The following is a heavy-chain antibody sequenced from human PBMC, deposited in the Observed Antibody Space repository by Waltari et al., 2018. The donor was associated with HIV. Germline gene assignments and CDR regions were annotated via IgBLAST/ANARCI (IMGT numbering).Heavy chain of an antibody. CDR2: SGGGHDT. J-gene: IGHJ3*01. D-gene: IGHD2-8*01. V-gene: IGHV3-23*01. Sequence: LLESGGGLVQPGGSLRLSCAASGFTLSDYAMNWVRQAPGKGLGWVSHSGGGHDTYYADSVKGRFTASRDDSKSTLYLQLNSLRAEDTALYFCAKDAFARNGIFDAFDVWGLGTRVTVSS. CDR1: GFTLSDYA. CDR3: AKDAFARNGIFDAFDV.